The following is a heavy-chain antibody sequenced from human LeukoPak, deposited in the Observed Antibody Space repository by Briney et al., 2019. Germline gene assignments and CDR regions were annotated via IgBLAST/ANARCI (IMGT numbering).Heavy chain of an antibody. Sequence: SQTLSLTCTVSGGSISSGDYYWSWIRQPPGKGLEWIGYIYYSGSTYYNPSLKSRVTISVDSSKNQFSLKLSSVTAADTAIYYCARGTGFYDSSGHYYWGYFDSWGQGTLVPVSS. J-gene: IGHJ4*02. CDR1: GGSISSGDYY. CDR2: IYYSGST. V-gene: IGHV4-30-4*01. CDR3: ARGTGFYDSSGHYYWGYFDS. D-gene: IGHD3-22*01.